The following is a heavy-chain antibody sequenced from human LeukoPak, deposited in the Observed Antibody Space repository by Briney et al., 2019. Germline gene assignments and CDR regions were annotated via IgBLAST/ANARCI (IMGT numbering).Heavy chain of an antibody. V-gene: IGHV4-4*07. CDR1: GGSISSYY. Sequence: SETLSLTCNVYGGSISSYYWSWIRQTAGKGQEWVGRIYTDGDTDYNPSLKSRVTISVDKSRNQLFLNLNSVTAADTAVYYCATSAAVGGVKWFDPWGQGTLVTVSS. CDR3: ATSAAVGGVKWFDP. D-gene: IGHD6-19*01. CDR2: IYTDGDT. J-gene: IGHJ5*02.